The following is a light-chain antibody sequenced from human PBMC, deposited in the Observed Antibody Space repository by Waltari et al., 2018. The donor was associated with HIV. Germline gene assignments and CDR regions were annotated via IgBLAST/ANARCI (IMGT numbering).Light chain of an antibody. Sequence: QSALTQPPSAPGSPGQSVTISCTGTSSDVGGYNFVSWYQQHPGKAPKLLIFEATKRPSGVPDRFSGSKSGNTASLTVSGLQAEDEADYYCSSYAGSSTLMFGGGTKLTVL. V-gene: IGLV2-8*01. J-gene: IGLJ3*02. CDR2: EAT. CDR1: SSDVGGYNF. CDR3: SSYAGSSTLM.